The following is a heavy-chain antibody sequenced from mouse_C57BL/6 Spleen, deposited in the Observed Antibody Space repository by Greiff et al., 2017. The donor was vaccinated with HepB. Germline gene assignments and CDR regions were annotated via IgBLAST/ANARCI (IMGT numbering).Heavy chain of an antibody. D-gene: IGHD2-2*01. CDR1: GYTFTSYW. CDR2: IHPNSGST. J-gene: IGHJ4*01. Sequence: VQLQQSGAELVKPGASVKLSCKASGYTFTSYWMHWVKQRPGQGLEWIGMIHPNSGSTNYNEKFKSKATLTVDKSSSTAYMQLSSLTSEDSAVYYCARSAYGYDYAMDYGGQGTSVTVSS. CDR3: ARSAYGYDYAMDY. V-gene: IGHV1-64*01.